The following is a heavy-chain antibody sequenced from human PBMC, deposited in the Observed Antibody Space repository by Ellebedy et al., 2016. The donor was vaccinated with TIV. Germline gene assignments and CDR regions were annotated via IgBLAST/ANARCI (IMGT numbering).Heavy chain of an antibody. D-gene: IGHD3-10*01. Sequence: SLKISCAASAFTFRSYAMHWVRQAPGKGLEWVSDILWNSGGVAYADSVKGRFTISRDNAKNSLYLQMNRLRPEDTALYYCAADEAYYGSGSYTPLNDYYYMDVWGKGTTVTVSS. CDR1: AFTFRSYA. CDR2: ILWNSGGV. V-gene: IGHV3-9*01. J-gene: IGHJ6*03. CDR3: AADEAYYGSGSYTPLNDYYYMDV.